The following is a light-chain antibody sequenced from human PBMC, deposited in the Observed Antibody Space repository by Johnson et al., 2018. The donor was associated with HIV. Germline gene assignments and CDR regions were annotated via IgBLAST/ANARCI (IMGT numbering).Light chain of an antibody. Sequence: SMLTQLASVYVAKGQKVTISCSGSSSNIGSHYVSWYQQVPGTAPRLVIYDTIKRHSGIPDRFSGSKSGTSATLGITGLQTGDQADYYCGTWDSSLSAVDGCGTGTKVTVL. J-gene: IGLJ1*01. CDR1: SSNIGSHY. CDR3: GTWDSSLSAVDG. V-gene: IGLV1-51*01. CDR2: DTI.